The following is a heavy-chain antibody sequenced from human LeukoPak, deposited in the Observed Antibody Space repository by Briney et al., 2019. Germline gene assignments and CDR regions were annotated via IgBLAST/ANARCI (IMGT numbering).Heavy chain of an antibody. CDR2: IYYSGST. Sequence: SETLSLTCTVSGGSISSSSYYWGWIRQPPGKGLEWIGSIYYSGSTYYNPSLKSRVTISVDTSKNQFSLKLSSVTAADTAVYYCARDSGYGAFDIWGQGTMVTVSS. J-gene: IGHJ3*02. V-gene: IGHV4-39*07. CDR1: GGSISSSSYY. D-gene: IGHD6-13*01. CDR3: ARDSGYGAFDI.